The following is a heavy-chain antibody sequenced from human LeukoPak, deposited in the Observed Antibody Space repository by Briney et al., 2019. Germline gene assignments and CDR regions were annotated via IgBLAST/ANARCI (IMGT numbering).Heavy chain of an antibody. J-gene: IGHJ6*03. D-gene: IGHD1-14*01. V-gene: IGHV3-48*03. CDR1: GFTFSSYE. CDR2: ISSSGSTI. CDR3: ARVGPWVNPDYYYYYMDV. Sequence: RGSLRLSCAASGFTFSSYEMNWVRQVPGKGLEWVSYISSSGSTIYYADSVKGRFTISRDNAKNSLYLQMNSLRAEDTAVYYCARVGPWVNPDYYYYYMDVWGKGTTVTVSS.